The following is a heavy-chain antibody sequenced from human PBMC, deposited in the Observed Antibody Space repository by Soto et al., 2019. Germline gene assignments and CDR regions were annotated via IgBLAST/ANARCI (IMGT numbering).Heavy chain of an antibody. V-gene: IGHV3-30*18. CDR3: AKDNCGCSSCYYYGMDV. CDR1: GFTFSSYG. D-gene: IGHD6-13*01. Sequence: QVQLVESGGGVVQPGRSLRLSCAASGFTFSSYGMHWVRQAPGKGLEWVAVISYDGSNKYYADSVKGRFTISRDNSKNTRYRQMNSLRAEDTAVYYCAKDNCGCSSCYYYGMDVWGEGTTVTVSS. J-gene: IGHJ6*04. CDR2: ISYDGSNK.